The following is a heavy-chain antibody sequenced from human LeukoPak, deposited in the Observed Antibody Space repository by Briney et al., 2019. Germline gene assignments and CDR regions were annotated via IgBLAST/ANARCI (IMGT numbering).Heavy chain of an antibody. J-gene: IGHJ4*02. CDR1: GFTYSTYW. Sequence: GGSLRLSCAASGFTYSTYWMSWVRQATGKGLEWVANINQDGSEKYYVDSVRGRFTISRDNAKNSLYLQMNSLRGEDTAVYYCARNAPFDYWGQGTLVTVSS. CDR2: INQDGSEK. V-gene: IGHV3-7*01. CDR3: ARNAPFDY.